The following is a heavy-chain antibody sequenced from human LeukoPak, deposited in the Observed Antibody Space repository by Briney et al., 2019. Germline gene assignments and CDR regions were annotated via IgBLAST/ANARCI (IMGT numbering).Heavy chain of an antibody. CDR2: ISVSGGST. D-gene: IGHD4-11*01. CDR1: GFTFSSYA. CDR3: AKYGLYSNYVFDY. V-gene: IGHV3-23*01. Sequence: GGSLRLSCAASGFTFSSYAMSGVRQAPGRGREGVSAISVSGGSTYYADSVKGRFTISRDNSQHTLYLQMNSLRAQDTTVYYCAKYGLYSNYVFDYWGQGTLVTVSS. J-gene: IGHJ4*02.